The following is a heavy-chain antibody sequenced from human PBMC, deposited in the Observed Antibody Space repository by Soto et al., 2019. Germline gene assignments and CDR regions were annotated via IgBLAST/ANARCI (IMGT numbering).Heavy chain of an antibody. D-gene: IGHD3-22*01. Sequence: GSLRLSCAASGFTFSSYGMHWVRQAPGKGLEWVAVIWYDGSNKYYADSVKGRFTISRDNSKNTLYLQMNSLRAEDTAVYYCARAYYDSSGYYYDLCDYWGQGTLVTVSS. J-gene: IGHJ4*02. V-gene: IGHV3-33*01. CDR3: ARAYYDSSGYYYDLCDY. CDR2: IWYDGSNK. CDR1: GFTFSSYG.